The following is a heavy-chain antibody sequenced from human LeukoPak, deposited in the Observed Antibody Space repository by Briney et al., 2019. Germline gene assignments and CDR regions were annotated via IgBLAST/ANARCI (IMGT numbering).Heavy chain of an antibody. D-gene: IGHD1-14*01. CDR2: IKEDGSEK. V-gene: IGHV3-7*01. J-gene: IGHJ4*02. CDR1: GFAFSRYW. CDR3: ARDSFETDIDY. Sequence: GGSLRLSCAASGFAFSRYWMSWVRQAPGKGLECVANIKEDGSEKYYGDSVKGRFTISRDDAKNSLYLQMNNLRAEDTAVYYCARDSFETDIDYWGQGTLVTVSS.